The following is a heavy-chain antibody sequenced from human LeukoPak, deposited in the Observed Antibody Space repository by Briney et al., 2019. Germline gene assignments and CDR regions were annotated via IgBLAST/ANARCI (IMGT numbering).Heavy chain of an antibody. J-gene: IGHJ4*01. V-gene: IGHV4-39*01. D-gene: IGHD5-12*01. CDR2: IYYSGST. Sequence: SETLSLTCTVSGGSISSSSYYWGWIRQPPGKGLEWIGSIYYSGSTYYNPSLKSRVTISVDTSKNQFSLKLSSVTAADTAVYYCARRDIVATISYFDYWGQEPWSPSPQ. CDR1: GGSISSSSYY. CDR3: ARRDIVATISYFDY.